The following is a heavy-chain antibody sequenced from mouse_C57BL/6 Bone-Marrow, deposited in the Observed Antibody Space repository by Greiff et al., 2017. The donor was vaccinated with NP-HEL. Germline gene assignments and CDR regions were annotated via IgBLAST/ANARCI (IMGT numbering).Heavy chain of an antibody. Sequence: QVQLQQSGPELVKPGASVKISCKASGYAFSSSWMNWVKQRPGKGLEWIGRICPGDGDPTYNGKFKGKATLTADKSSSTAYMQLSSLTSEDSAVYFCARWYGSPWYFDVWGTGTTVTVSS. CDR3: ARWYGSPWYFDV. D-gene: IGHD1-1*01. J-gene: IGHJ1*03. CDR2: ICPGDGDP. CDR1: GYAFSSSW. V-gene: IGHV1-82*01.